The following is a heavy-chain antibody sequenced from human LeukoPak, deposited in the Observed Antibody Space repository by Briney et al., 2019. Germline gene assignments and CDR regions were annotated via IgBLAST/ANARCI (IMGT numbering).Heavy chain of an antibody. J-gene: IGHJ5*02. CDR3: AKGGLVHRFDP. Sequence: GGSLRLSCAASGFTFSSYEMNWVRQAPGKGLERVSGISGSGDNTYYADSVKGRFTISRDNSKNTLYLQMNSLRADDTAVYYCAKGGLVHRFDPWGQGTLVTVSS. CDR1: GFTFSSYE. CDR2: ISGSGDNT. V-gene: IGHV3-23*01.